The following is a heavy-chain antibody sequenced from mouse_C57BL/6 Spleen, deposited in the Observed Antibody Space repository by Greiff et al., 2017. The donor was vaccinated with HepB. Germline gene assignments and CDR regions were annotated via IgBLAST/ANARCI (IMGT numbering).Heavy chain of an antibody. CDR3: ARGIYYDYDYYAMDY. Sequence: QVQLQQSGPGLVQPSQSLSITCTVSGFSLTSYGVHWVRQSPGKGLEWLGVIWSGGSTNYNAAFISRLSISKDNSKSQVFFKMNSLQADDTAIYYCARGIYYDYDYYAMDYWGQGTSVTVSS. CDR2: IWSGGST. V-gene: IGHV2-2*01. J-gene: IGHJ4*01. CDR1: GFSLTSYG. D-gene: IGHD2-4*01.